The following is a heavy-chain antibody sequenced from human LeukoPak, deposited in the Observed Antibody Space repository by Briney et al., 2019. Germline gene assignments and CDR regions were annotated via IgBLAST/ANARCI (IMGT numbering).Heavy chain of an antibody. CDR3: VRGYSFGPYGMDV. CDR2: IGDSGAST. Sequence: GGSLRLSCSASGFPFSSYAMHWVRQAPGKGLEYVSAIGDSGASTYYADSVKGRFTISRDNSKNTLYLQMSSLRAEDTAVYFCVRGYSFGPYGMDVWGQGTTVTVSS. CDR1: GFPFSSYA. J-gene: IGHJ6*02. V-gene: IGHV3-64D*09. D-gene: IGHD2-15*01.